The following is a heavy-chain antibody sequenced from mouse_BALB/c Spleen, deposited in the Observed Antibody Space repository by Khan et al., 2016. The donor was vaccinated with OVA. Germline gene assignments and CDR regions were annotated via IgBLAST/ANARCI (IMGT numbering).Heavy chain of an antibody. V-gene: IGHV3-8*02. D-gene: IGHD2-14*01. Sequence: EVQLQESGPSLVQPSQTLSLTCSVTGDSISSGYWSWIRKFPGNKLEYMGYMISSGYTYYNPSLKSRISITRHTSKNQYYLQLNSVTTEDTATYYCANTTYRYAFAYWGQGTLVTVSA. CDR3: ANTTYRYAFAY. CDR1: GDSISSGY. J-gene: IGHJ3*01. CDR2: MISSGYT.